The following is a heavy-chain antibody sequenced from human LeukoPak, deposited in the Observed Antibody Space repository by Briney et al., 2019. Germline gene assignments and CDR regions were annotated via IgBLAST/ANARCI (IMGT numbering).Heavy chain of an antibody. V-gene: IGHV4-59*11. Sequence: SETLSLTCTVSGDSLRSHYWNWIRQPPGKGLEWIGNIYYSGSTNYNPSLKSRVTMSVDTSENRFSLKLISVTAADTALYYCARDRSSAYYRDYFDYWGQGILVTVFS. J-gene: IGHJ4*02. CDR3: ARDRSSAYYRDYFDY. CDR2: IYYSGST. CDR1: GDSLRSHY. D-gene: IGHD3-16*01.